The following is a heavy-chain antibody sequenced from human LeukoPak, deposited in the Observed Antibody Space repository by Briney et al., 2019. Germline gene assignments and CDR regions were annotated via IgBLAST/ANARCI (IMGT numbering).Heavy chain of an antibody. V-gene: IGHV1-69*05. J-gene: IGHJ6*03. Sequence: ASVKVSCKASGGTFSSYAISWVRQAPGQGLEWMGGIIPIFGTANYAQKFQGRVTITTDESTSTAYMELSSLRSEDTAVYYCAREGYSMVPSVGGLYYYYYMDVWSKGTTVTVSS. D-gene: IGHD2-21*01. CDR1: GGTFSSYA. CDR3: AREGYSMVPSVGGLYYYYYMDV. CDR2: IIPIFGTA.